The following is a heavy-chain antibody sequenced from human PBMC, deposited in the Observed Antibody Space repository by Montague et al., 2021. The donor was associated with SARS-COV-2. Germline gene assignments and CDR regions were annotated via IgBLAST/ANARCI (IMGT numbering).Heavy chain of an antibody. D-gene: IGHD5-18*01. Sequence: TLSLTCTVSGGSISRCYYYWSWIRLPAGKGLEWIGRIYRSGSPNHSLSLERRVGLSVDTSRNPFSMKLTSVTAADTAMYYCARGVDTGVVTVSGGFDYWGQGTLVIVSS. V-gene: IGHV4-61*02. CDR2: IYRSGSP. CDR3: ARGVDTGVVTVSGGFDY. CDR1: GGSISRCYYY. J-gene: IGHJ4*02.